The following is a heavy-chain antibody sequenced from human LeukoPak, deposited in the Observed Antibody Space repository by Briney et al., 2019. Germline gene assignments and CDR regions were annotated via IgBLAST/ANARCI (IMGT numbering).Heavy chain of an antibody. CDR3: ARHAVEGGEGTAMVPYYFDY. Sequence: SETLSLTCTVSGGSISSYYWSWIRQSPGKGLEWIGYIDYSGSAYYNPSFKSRVTISVDTAKSQFSLDLRSVTAADTAVYYCARHAVEGGEGTAMVPYYFDYWGQGTLSPSPQ. D-gene: IGHD5-18*01. CDR1: GGSISSYY. CDR2: IDYSGSA. V-gene: IGHV4-59*08. J-gene: IGHJ4*02.